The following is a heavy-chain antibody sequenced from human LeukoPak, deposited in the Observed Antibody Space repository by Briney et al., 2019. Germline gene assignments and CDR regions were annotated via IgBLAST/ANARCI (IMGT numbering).Heavy chain of an antibody. CDR2: IYYSGST. D-gene: IGHD5-24*01. V-gene: IGHV4-59*01. Sequence: SETLSLTCAVYSGSFSNYFWSWIRQPPGKGLEWIGYIYYSGSTNYNPSLKSRVTISVDTSKNQFSLKLSSVTAADTAVYYCARVEMATITLDYWGQGTLVTVSS. CDR3: ARVEMATITLDY. J-gene: IGHJ4*02. CDR1: SGSFSNYF.